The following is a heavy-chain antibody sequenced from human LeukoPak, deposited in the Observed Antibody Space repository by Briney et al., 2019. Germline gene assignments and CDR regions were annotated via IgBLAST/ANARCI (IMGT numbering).Heavy chain of an antibody. D-gene: IGHD3-22*01. Sequence: GGSLRLPCAASGFTFSSYGMHWVRQAPGKGLEWVAVIWYDGSNKYYADSVKGRFTISRDNSKNTLYLQMNSLRAEDTAVYYCAKEGNNYYDSSGYYYLDYFDYWGQGTLVTVSS. CDR1: GFTFSSYG. J-gene: IGHJ4*02. CDR3: AKEGNNYYDSSGYYYLDYFDY. V-gene: IGHV3-33*06. CDR2: IWYDGSNK.